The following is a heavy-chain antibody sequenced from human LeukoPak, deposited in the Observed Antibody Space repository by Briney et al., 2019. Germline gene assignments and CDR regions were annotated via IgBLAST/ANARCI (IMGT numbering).Heavy chain of an antibody. CDR1: GFTFSSYG. CDR3: AKDRDSSGRYD. D-gene: IGHD6-19*01. V-gene: IGHV3-30*18. Sequence: GGSLSLSCAASGFTFSSYGMHWVRQAPGKGLEWVAVISYDGSNKYYADSVKGRFTISRDNSKNTLYLQMNSLRAEDTAVYYCAKDRDSSGRYDWGQGTLVTVSS. CDR2: ISYDGSNK. J-gene: IGHJ4*02.